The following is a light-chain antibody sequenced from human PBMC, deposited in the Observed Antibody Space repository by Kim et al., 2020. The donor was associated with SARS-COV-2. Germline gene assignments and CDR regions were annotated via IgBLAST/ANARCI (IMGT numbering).Light chain of an antibody. CDR3: QQYNRYLYT. CDR2: DAS. CDR1: QSISSW. J-gene: IGKJ2*01. V-gene: IGKV1-5*01. Sequence: GDRVTITCRASQSISSWLAWYQQKPGIAPKLLIYDASSLESGVPSRFSGSGSGTEFTLTISSLQPDDFATYYCQQYNRYLYTFGQGTKL.